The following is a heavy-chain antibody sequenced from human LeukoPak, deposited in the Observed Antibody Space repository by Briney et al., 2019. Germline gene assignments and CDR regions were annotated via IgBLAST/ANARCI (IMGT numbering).Heavy chain of an antibody. CDR1: GYPFNSYG. CDR3: ARSQSYDFWSGYQHYFDY. CDR2: INPNSGGT. J-gene: IGHJ4*02. V-gene: IGHV1-2*02. Sequence: ASVKVSCKASGYPFNSYGINWVRQAPGQGLEWMGWINPNSGGTNYAQKFQGRVTMTRDTSISTAYMELSRLRSDDTAVYYCARSQSYDFWSGYQHYFDYWGQGTLVTVSS. D-gene: IGHD3-3*01.